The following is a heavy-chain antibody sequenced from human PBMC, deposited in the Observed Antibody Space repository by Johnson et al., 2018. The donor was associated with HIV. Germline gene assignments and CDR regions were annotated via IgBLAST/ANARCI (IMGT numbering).Heavy chain of an antibody. D-gene: IGHD6-13*01. CDR1: DFTFSSYG. CDR2: IRYDGSYK. Sequence: VQLVESGGGVLQPAGSLRLPRAPSDFTFSSYGMHWVRQAPGKGLERVAFIRYDGSYKYYVDSVQGRSTISRDNSKNSLYLQMNSLRVEDTALYYCARLMAARTLDDAFDLWGQGTMVTVSS. J-gene: IGHJ3*01. V-gene: IGHV3-30*02. CDR3: ARLMAARTLDDAFDL.